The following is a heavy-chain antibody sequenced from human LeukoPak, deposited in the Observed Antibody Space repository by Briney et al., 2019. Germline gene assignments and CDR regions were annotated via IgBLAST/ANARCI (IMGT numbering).Heavy chain of an antibody. CDR2: IYTSGST. J-gene: IGHJ1*01. V-gene: IGHV4-4*09. D-gene: IGHD3-22*01. CDR3: ATSDSSGYYAQYFQH. CDR1: GGSISSYY. Sequence: PSETLSLTCTVSGGSISSYYWSWIRQPPGKGLEGIGYIYTSGSTNYNPSLKSRVTISVDTSKNQFSLKLSSVTAADTAVYYCATSDSSGYYAQYFQHWGQGTLVTVSS.